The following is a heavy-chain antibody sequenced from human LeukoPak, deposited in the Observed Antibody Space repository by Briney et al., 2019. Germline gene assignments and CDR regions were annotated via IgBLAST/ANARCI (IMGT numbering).Heavy chain of an antibody. V-gene: IGHV3-23*01. D-gene: IGHD3-22*01. CDR3: AKPLIHYYDSSGYY. CDR1: GFTFSSYV. CDR2: ISGSGGST. J-gene: IGHJ4*02. Sequence: GGSLRLSCAASGFTFSSYVMHWVRQAPGKGLEWVSAISGSGGSTYYADSVKGRFTISRDNSKNTLYLQMNSLRAEDTAVYYCAKPLIHYYDSSGYYWGQGTLVTVSS.